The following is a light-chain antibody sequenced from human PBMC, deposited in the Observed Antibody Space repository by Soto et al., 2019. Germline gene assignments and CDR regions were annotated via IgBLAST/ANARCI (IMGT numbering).Light chain of an antibody. CDR3: LQDYGDSWT. CDR2: AAS. V-gene: IGKV1-12*01. J-gene: IGKJ1*01. CDR1: QNICNW. Sequence: DVHMTQSPSSVPASVGGRVTITCRASQNICNWLAWYQQKPGKVPQLLIYAASSLQSGVPSRFSGRRSGTEFTLTISSLQPEDFASYYCLQDYGDSWTFGQGTKVDIK.